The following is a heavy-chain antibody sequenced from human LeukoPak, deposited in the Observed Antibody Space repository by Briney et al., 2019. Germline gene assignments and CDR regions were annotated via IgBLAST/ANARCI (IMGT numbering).Heavy chain of an antibody. J-gene: IGHJ4*02. Sequence: ASVKVSCKASGYTFTSYGISWVRQAPGQGLEWMGWISAYNGNTNYAQKFQGRVTMTRDTSISTAYMELSRLRSDDTAVYYCARAGDGGYYDSANFDYWGQGTLVTVSS. CDR2: ISAYNGNT. CDR1: GYTFTSYG. V-gene: IGHV1-18*01. CDR3: ARAGDGGYYDSANFDY. D-gene: IGHD3-22*01.